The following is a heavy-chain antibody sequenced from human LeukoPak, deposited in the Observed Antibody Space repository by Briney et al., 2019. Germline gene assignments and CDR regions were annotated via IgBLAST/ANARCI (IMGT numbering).Heavy chain of an antibody. CDR2: IYYSGST. D-gene: IGHD3-22*01. Sequence: SETLSLTCTVSGGSISSYYWSWIRQPPGNGLEWIGYIYYSGSTNYNPSLKSRVTISVDTSKNQFSLKLSSVTAADTAVYYCARLRQEPYYYDSSGLAIYYFDYWGQGTLVTVSS. CDR3: ARLRQEPYYYDSSGLAIYYFDY. V-gene: IGHV4-59*08. J-gene: IGHJ4*02. CDR1: GGSISSYY.